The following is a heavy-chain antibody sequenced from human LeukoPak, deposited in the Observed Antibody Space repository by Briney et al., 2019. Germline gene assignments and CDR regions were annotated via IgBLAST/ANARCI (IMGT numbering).Heavy chain of an antibody. CDR1: RYTFTSYD. D-gene: IGHD2-21*02. CDR3: ARGAYCGGDCYPLDY. Sequence: ASVKVSCKASRYTFTSYDINWVRQATGQGLEWVGWMNPNSGNTGYAQKFQGRVTMTRNTSISTAYMELSSLRSEDTAVYYCARGAYCGGDCYPLDYWGQGTLVTLSS. CDR2: MNPNSGNT. V-gene: IGHV1-8*01. J-gene: IGHJ4*02.